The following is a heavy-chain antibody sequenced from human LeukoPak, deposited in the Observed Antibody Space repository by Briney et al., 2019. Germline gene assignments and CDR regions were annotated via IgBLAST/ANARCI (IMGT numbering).Heavy chain of an antibody. CDR3: ARAKMGYYDSSGYYDY. CDR2: ISSSSSYI. D-gene: IGHD3-22*01. Sequence: GGSLRLSCAASGFTFTAYTINWVRQAPGKGLEWVSSISSSSSYIYYADSVKGRFTISRDNAKNSLYLQMNSLRAEDTAVYYCARAKMGYYDSSGYYDYWGQGTLVTVSS. J-gene: IGHJ4*02. CDR1: GFTFTAYT. V-gene: IGHV3-21*01.